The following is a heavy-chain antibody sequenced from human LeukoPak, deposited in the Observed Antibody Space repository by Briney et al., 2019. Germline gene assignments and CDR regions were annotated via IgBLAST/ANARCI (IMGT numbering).Heavy chain of an antibody. CDR2: IHYRGNT. V-gene: IGHV4-39*07. D-gene: IGHD3-10*01. CDR1: GGSFDKTNSY. J-gene: IGHJ4*02. Sequence: SETLSLTCTVSGGSFDKTNSYWGWIRQIPGKGLEWIGTIHYRGNTYYNPSLKSRVTISVDTSKTQFSLKLTSVTAADTAVYYCARLGPGGHGEFDYWGQGTLVTVSS. CDR3: ARLGPGGHGEFDY.